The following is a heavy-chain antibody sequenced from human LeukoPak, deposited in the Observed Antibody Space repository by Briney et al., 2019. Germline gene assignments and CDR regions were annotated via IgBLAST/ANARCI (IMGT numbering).Heavy chain of an antibody. CDR1: GFTVSSNY. CDR3: ARGRDDMFGGSDYFDY. Sequence: GGSLRLSCAASGFTVSSNYMSWVGQAPGKGLEWVSGIYSGGSTYYADSVKGRFTISRDNSKNTLYLQMNSLRAEDTAVYYWARGRDDMFGGSDYFDYWGQGTLVTVSS. CDR2: IYSGGST. J-gene: IGHJ4*02. D-gene: IGHD3-10*02. V-gene: IGHV3-66*01.